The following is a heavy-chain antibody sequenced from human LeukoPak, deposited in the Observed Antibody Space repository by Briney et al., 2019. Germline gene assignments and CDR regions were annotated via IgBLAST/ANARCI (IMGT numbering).Heavy chain of an antibody. D-gene: IGHD2-8*01. CDR1: GFTFDNFA. CDR3: AETSGYTYANKNDY. V-gene: IGHV3-23*01. Sequence: PGGSLRLSCAASGFTFDNFAMSWVRQAPGKGLEWVSTISGGGSDTYYADSVKGRFTISRDNSKNTLFLQVNSLRAEDTAIYYCAETSGYTYANKNDYWGQGTLVTVSS. J-gene: IGHJ4*02. CDR2: ISGGGSDT.